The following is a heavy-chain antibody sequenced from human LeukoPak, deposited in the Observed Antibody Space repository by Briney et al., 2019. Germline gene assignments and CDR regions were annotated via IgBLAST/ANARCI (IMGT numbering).Heavy chain of an antibody. Sequence: GGSLRLSCAASGFTFSSYGMHWVRQAPGKGLEWVAVIWYDGSNKYYADSVKGRFTISRDNSKNTPYLQMNSLRAEDTAVYYCASELKWDHNYWGQGTLVTVSS. V-gene: IGHV3-33*01. CDR3: ASELKWDHNY. J-gene: IGHJ4*02. CDR1: GFTFSSYG. D-gene: IGHD1-26*01. CDR2: IWYDGSNK.